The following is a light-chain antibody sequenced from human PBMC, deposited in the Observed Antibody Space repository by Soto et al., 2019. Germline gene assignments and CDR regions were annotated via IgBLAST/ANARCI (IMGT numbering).Light chain of an antibody. V-gene: IGLV2-23*02. CDR3: CSYAPSSTYV. Sequence: QSALTQPASVSGSPGQSITISCTGTSSDVGSYNLVSWYQQHPGKAPKLMIYEVTQRPSGVANRFSGSKSGNTASLTISGLQAEDEADYYCCSYAPSSTYVFGPGTKPTVL. J-gene: IGLJ1*01. CDR2: EVT. CDR1: SSDVGSYNL.